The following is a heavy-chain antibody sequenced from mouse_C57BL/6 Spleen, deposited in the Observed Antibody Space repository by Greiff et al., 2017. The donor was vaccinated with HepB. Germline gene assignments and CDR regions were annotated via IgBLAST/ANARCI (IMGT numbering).Heavy chain of an antibody. D-gene: IGHD1-1*01. Sequence: EVQLVESGGGLVQPGGSMKLSCAASGFTFSDAWMDWVRQSPEKGLEWVAEIRNKANNHATYYAESVKGRFTISRDDSKSSVYLQMNSLRAEDTGIYYCTRNHYYGSSYVDYYAMDYWGQGTSVTVSS. CDR3: TRNHYYGSSYVDYYAMDY. V-gene: IGHV6-6*01. J-gene: IGHJ4*01. CDR1: GFTFSDAW. CDR2: IRNKANNHAT.